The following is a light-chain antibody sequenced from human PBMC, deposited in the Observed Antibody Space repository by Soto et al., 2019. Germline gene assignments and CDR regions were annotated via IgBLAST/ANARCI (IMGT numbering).Light chain of an antibody. CDR3: QQYGSSPPSVT. CDR2: GAS. CDR1: QSVSSAY. V-gene: IGKV3-20*01. Sequence: EIVLTQSPGTLSLSPGERFTLSCSASQSVSSAYLAWYQQKRGQAPRLLIYGASNRATGIPDRFSGSGSGTDFTLTISRLEPEDFAVYYCQQYGSSPPSVTFGQGTRLEI. J-gene: IGKJ5*01.